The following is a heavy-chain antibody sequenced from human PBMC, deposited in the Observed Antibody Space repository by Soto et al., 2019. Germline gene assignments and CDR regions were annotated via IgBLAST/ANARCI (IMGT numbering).Heavy chain of an antibody. CDR3: ARWGTTGGFAL. V-gene: IGHV3-30*19. CDR2: TSYDGSNK. J-gene: IGHJ4*02. Sequence: QLQLVESGGGVVQPGTSLRLSCAASGFRFKSFVMHWVRQAPGKGLEWVAFTSYDGSNKDYGDSVKGRFTVSRDNSQNTLLLQMDFRRPDATALYYCARWGTTGGFALWGQGTLVSVSS. D-gene: IGHD3-16*01. CDR1: GFRFKSFV.